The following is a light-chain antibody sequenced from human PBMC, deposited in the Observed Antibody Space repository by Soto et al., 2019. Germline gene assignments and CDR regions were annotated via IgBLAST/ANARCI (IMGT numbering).Light chain of an antibody. J-gene: IGKJ4*01. CDR1: QSINTY. CDR2: SAS. CDR3: QQSYSSPLT. Sequence: DVQMTQSPSSLSASVGDTVTITCRASQSINTYLNWYEQKPGEAPKLLMYSASTLQSGVPSRFSGSGTGTDFTLTITSLQPEDFAVYYCQQSYSSPLTFGGGTKVEI. V-gene: IGKV1-39*01.